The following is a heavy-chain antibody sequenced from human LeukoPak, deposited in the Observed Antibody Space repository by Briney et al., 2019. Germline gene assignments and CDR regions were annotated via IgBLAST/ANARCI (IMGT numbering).Heavy chain of an antibody. CDR2: IYSGGST. J-gene: IGHJ3*02. CDR1: GFTVSSNY. V-gene: IGHV3-66*01. Sequence: QAGGSLRLSCAASGFTVSSNYMSWVRQAPGKGLEWVSVIYSGGSTYYADSVKGRFTISRDNSKNTLYLQMDSLRAEDTAVYYCARDPSGYSGYNLRGAFDIWGQGTMVTVSS. D-gene: IGHD5-12*01. CDR3: ARDPSGYSGYNLRGAFDI.